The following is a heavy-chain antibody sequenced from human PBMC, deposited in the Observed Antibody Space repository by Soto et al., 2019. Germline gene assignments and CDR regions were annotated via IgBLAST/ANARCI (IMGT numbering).Heavy chain of an antibody. CDR1: GGTFSSYT. J-gene: IGHJ4*02. Sequence: QVQLVQSGAEVKKPGSSVKVSCKASGGTFSSYTISWVRQAPGQGLEWMGRIIPILGIANYAQKFQGRVTMTADKSTSTAFMELSSLRAEDTAVYYCAREEGYDILTGYPYYFDYWGQGTLVTVSS. CDR2: IIPILGIA. D-gene: IGHD3-9*01. V-gene: IGHV1-69*08. CDR3: AREEGYDILTGYPYYFDY.